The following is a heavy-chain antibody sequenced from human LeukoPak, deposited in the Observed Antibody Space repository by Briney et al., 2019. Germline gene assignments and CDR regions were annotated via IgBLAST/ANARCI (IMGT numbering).Heavy chain of an antibody. D-gene: IGHD4-23*01. J-gene: IGHJ4*02. V-gene: IGHV3-9*03. Sequence: PGGSLRLSCAASGFTFDDHAMHWVRQAPGKGLEWVSGISWNSGSIGYADSVKGRFTISRDNAKNSLYLQMNSLRAEDMALYYCAKGTGGIIPVAALDYWGQGTLVTVSS. CDR2: ISWNSGSI. CDR3: AKGTGGIIPVAALDY. CDR1: GFTFDDHA.